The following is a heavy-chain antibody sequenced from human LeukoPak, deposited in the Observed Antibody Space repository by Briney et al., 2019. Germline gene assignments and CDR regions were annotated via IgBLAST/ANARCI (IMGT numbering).Heavy chain of an antibody. CDR3: ARGARRYYYYMDV. V-gene: IGHV3-48*04. CDR1: GFNFSSYS. CDR2: ISSSSSTI. J-gene: IGHJ6*03. Sequence: GGSLRLSCAASGFNFSSYSMNWVRQAPGKGLEWVSYISSSSSTIYYADSVKGRFTISRDNAKNLLYLQMNSLRAKDTAVYYCARGARRYYYYMDVWGKGTTVTVSS.